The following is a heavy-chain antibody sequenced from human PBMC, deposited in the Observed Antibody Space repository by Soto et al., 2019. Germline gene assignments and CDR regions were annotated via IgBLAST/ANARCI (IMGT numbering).Heavy chain of an antibody. CDR1: GFTFGDSY. CDR3: VRGGGGGLFDP. D-gene: IGHD2-15*01. CDR2: ISPGSRYP. V-gene: IGHV3-11*06. Sequence: PGGSLRLSCAVSGFTFGDSYMSWIRQAPGKGLERLSYISPGSRYPAYADSVKGRFTISRDIAKRSLYLQMMSLTAEDTAIYYCVRGGGGGLFDPWGQGTMVTVSS. J-gene: IGHJ5*02.